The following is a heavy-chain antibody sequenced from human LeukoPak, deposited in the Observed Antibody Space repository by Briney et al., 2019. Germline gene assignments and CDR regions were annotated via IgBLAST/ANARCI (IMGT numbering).Heavy chain of an antibody. CDR3: ARSKDKNTYGYAY. V-gene: IGHV3-48*01. CDR1: GFTFSSSS. Sequence: GESLRLSCAASGFTFSSSSMNWVRQAPGKGLEWVSYISSSSSTIYYTDSGKGRFTISRDNAKNLLYLQMNNLRAEDTAVYYCARSKDKNTYGYAYWGQGTLVTVSS. D-gene: IGHD5-18*01. CDR2: ISSSSSTI. J-gene: IGHJ4*02.